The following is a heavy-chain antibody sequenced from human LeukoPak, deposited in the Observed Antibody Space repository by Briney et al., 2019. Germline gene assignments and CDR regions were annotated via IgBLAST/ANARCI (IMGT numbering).Heavy chain of an antibody. J-gene: IGHJ6*03. Sequence: SETLSLTCTVSGGSISSSSYYWDWLRQPPGKGLEWFGNIYYSGSTYYNPSLKSRVTISVDTSKNQFSLKLSSVTAADTAVYYCASVVGGYDSSGYYYYYMDVWGKGTTVTVSS. CDR3: ASVVGGYDSSGYYYYYMDV. CDR2: IYYSGST. CDR1: GGSISSSSYY. V-gene: IGHV4-39*01. D-gene: IGHD3-22*01.